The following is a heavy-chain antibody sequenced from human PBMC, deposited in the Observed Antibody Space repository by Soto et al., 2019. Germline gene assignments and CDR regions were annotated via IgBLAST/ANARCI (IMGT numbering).Heavy chain of an antibody. Sequence: ASVKVSCKASGYTFTGYYMHWVRKAPGQGLEWMGWINTGNGNTKFSLKFQGRVTITRDTSATTAYMELTSLRSEDTAVYYCAKGSRMWTPDYWGQGTLVTSPQ. V-gene: IGHV1-3*04. CDR1: GYTFTGYY. J-gene: IGHJ4*02. CDR2: INTGNGNT. D-gene: IGHD2-21*01. CDR3: AKGSRMWTPDY.